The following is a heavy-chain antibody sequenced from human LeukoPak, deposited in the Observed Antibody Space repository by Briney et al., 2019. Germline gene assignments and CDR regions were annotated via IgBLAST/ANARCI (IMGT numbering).Heavy chain of an antibody. V-gene: IGHV3-23*01. D-gene: IGHD3-10*01. Sequence: PGGSLRLSCTASGFTFSSYAMSWVRQAPGKGLEWVSAISGSGGSTYYADSVKGRFTISRDNSKNTLYVQMNGLRAEDTAVYYCAKGHYYGSGSLDYWGQGTLVTVSS. CDR2: ISGSGGST. J-gene: IGHJ4*02. CDR3: AKGHYYGSGSLDY. CDR1: GFTFSSYA.